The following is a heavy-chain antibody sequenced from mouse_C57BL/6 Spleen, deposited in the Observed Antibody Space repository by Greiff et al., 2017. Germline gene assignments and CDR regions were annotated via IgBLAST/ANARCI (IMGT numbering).Heavy chain of an antibody. D-gene: IGHD2-4*01. CDR2: ISYDGSN. CDR1: GYSITSGYY. Sequence: LVESGPGLVKPSHSLSLTCSVTGYSITSGYYWNWLRQFPGNKLEWMGYISYDGSNNYNPSLKNRISITRDTSKNQFFLKLNSVTTEDTATYSGARGVYYDYDRFAYWGKGTLVTVSA. CDR3: ARGVYYDYDRFAY. V-gene: IGHV3-6*01. J-gene: IGHJ3*01.